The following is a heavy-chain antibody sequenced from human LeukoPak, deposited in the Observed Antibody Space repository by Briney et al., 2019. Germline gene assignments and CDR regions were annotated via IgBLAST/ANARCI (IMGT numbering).Heavy chain of an antibody. V-gene: IGHV4-34*01. CDR3: ARGLELGYCSGASCYIWFDP. D-gene: IGHD2-2*02. CDR2: INHGGRT. Sequence: SETLSLTCVVSGGSFSGYYWSRIRQPPGKGLEWIGEINHGGRTNYSPSLKSRVTISVDTPKNQFSLNLSSVTAADTAVYYCARGLELGYCSGASCYIWFDPWGQGTLVTVSS. J-gene: IGHJ5*02. CDR1: GGSFSGYY.